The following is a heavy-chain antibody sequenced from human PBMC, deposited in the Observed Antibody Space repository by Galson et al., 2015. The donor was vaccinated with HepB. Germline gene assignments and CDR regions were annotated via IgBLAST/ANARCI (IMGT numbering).Heavy chain of an antibody. J-gene: IGHJ6*02. D-gene: IGHD4-23*01. V-gene: IGHV5-51*03. Sequence: QSGAEVKKPGESLKISCKGSGYSFTSYWIGWVRQMPGKGLEWMGIIYPGDSDTRYSPAFQGQVTISADKSISTAYLQWSSLKASDTAMYYGARRKGGNSDYYYGMDVWGQGTTVTVSS. CDR1: GYSFTSYW. CDR3: ARRKGGNSDYYYGMDV. CDR2: IYPGDSDT.